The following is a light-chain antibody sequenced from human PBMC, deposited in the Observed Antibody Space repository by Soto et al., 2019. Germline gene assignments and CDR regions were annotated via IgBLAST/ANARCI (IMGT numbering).Light chain of an antibody. CDR1: QNIGNNY. CDR3: QQYGSSPT. Sequence: EIVLTQSPGTLSLSPGERATLSCRASQNIGNNYLAWYQQKPGQAPRLLIYGVFSRAAGIPDRISGSGSGTYFTLIISILGPEDFAVYYCQQYGSSPTFGQGTKVEIK. J-gene: IGKJ1*01. V-gene: IGKV3-20*01. CDR2: GVF.